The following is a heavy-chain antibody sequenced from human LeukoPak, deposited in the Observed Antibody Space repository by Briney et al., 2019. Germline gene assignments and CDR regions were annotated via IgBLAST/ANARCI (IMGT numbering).Heavy chain of an antibody. CDR3: ARTVLRYCSSTSCYYFDY. CDR1: GFTVSSNY. CDR2: IYSGGST. V-gene: IGHV3-66*02. D-gene: IGHD2-2*01. Sequence: PGGSLRLSCAASGFTVSSNYMSWVRQAPGKGLEWVSVIYSGGSTYYADSVKGRFTISRDNSKNTLYLQMNSLRAEDTAVYYCARTVLRYCSSTSCYYFDYWGQGTLVTVSS. J-gene: IGHJ4*02.